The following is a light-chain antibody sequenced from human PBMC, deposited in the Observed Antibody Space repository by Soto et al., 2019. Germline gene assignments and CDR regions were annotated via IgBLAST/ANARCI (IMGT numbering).Light chain of an antibody. V-gene: IGKV3-20*01. J-gene: IGKJ5*01. CDR1: QSFSSSY. CDR3: QQYGTSIT. CDR2: GAS. Sequence: EIVLTQSPGTLSLSPGERATLSCRASQSFSSSYLAWYQQKPGQAPRLLIYGASSRATRIPDRFSGSGSGTDFTLTISRLEPEDFGVYYCQQYGTSITFGQGTRLEI.